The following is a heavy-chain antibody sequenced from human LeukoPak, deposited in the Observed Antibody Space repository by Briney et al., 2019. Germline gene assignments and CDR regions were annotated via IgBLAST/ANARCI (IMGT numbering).Heavy chain of an antibody. Sequence: SETLSLTCTVSGGSITTSPYYWGWIRQPPGKGLEWIGSIYRSGSTYYSPSLKSRITMSIDTSKNQFSLSLNSVTAADTAVYYCARGGSYLAYFDYWGQGTLVTVSS. CDR1: GGSITTSPYY. V-gene: IGHV4-39*07. D-gene: IGHD1-26*01. J-gene: IGHJ4*02. CDR2: IYRSGST. CDR3: ARGGSYLAYFDY.